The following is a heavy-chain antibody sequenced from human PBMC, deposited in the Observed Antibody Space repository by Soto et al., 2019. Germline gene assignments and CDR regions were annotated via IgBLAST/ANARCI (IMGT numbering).Heavy chain of an antibody. V-gene: IGHV6-1*01. CDR2: TYYRSKWYN. Sequence: PSQTLSLTCAISGDSVSSNSAAWNWIRQSPSRGLEWLGRTYYRSKWYNDYAVSVKSRITINPDTSKNQFSLQLNSVTPEDTAVYYCARSGRRGYCSGGSCYVDWGQGTLVTVSS. J-gene: IGHJ4*02. D-gene: IGHD2-15*01. CDR1: GDSVSSNSAA. CDR3: ARSGRRGYCSGGSCYVD.